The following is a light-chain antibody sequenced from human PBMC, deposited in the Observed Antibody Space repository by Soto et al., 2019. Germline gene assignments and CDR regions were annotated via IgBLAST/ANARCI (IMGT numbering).Light chain of an antibody. CDR2: GAS. CDR1: QSISNK. CDR3: QQYNNWPPIT. V-gene: IGKV3-15*01. J-gene: IGKJ5*01. Sequence: EIVMTQSPATLSVSPGERATLSCRASQSISNKLAWYQQKHGQAPRLLIYGASTRATGIPARFSGSGSGTEVTLTISSLQSEDFAVYYCQQYNNWPPITCGQGTRLESK.